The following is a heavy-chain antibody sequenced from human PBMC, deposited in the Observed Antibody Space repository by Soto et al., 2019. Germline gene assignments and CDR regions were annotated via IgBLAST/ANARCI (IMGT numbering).Heavy chain of an antibody. Sequence: GESLKISCAASGFTFSSYWMSWVRQAPGKGLEWVANVKQDGSQKNYVDSVRGRFTISRDNAKNSLYLQMNSLRAEDTALYFCARAGFNDYYYYYMDVWGKGTTVTVSS. CDR2: VKQDGSQK. D-gene: IGHD3-10*01. V-gene: IGHV3-7*01. J-gene: IGHJ6*03. CDR1: GFTFSSYW. CDR3: ARAGFNDYYYYYMDV.